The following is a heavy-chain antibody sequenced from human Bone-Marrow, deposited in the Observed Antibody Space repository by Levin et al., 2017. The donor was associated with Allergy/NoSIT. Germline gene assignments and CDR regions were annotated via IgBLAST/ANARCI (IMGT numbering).Heavy chain of an antibody. CDR2: IRSKANSYAT. V-gene: IGHV3-73*01. CDR3: TTLRRGGWLPHDY. CDR1: GFTFSGSA. D-gene: IGHD3-22*01. J-gene: IGHJ4*02. Sequence: GESLKISCAASGFTFSGSAMHWVRQASGKGLEWVGRIRSKANSYATAYAASVKGRFTISRDDSKNTAYLQMNSLKTEDTAVYYCTTLRRGGWLPHDYWGQGTLVTVSS.